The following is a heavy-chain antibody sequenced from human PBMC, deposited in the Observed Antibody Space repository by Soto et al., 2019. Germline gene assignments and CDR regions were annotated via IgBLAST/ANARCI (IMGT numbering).Heavy chain of an antibody. J-gene: IGHJ6*02. Sequence: QVQLQQWGAGLLKPSETLSLTCAVYGGSFSGYYWSWIRQPPGKGLEWSGEINNSGSTNYNPSLKRRVTITVGTSKNQFSLKLSSVTAADTAVYYCARGSSSWYGRYYYYYGMDVWGQGTTVTVSS. D-gene: IGHD6-13*01. V-gene: IGHV4-34*01. CDR3: ARGSSSWYGRYYYYYGMDV. CDR2: INNSGST. CDR1: GGSFSGYY.